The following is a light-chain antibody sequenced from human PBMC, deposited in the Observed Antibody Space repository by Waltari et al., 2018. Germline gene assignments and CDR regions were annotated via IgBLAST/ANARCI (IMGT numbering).Light chain of an antibody. CDR3: QQYGGSPRT. CDR1: KSVFKNY. V-gene: IGKV3-20*01. CDR2: RAS. J-gene: IGKJ1*01. Sequence: EVVLTQSPGPLSLSPGERATLSCRTSKSVFKNYFGWYQQKPGQAPRLIMYRASTRATGVPERFSGRGSGTDFTLTISRLEPEDFAVYYCQQYGGSPRTFGQGTKVEIK.